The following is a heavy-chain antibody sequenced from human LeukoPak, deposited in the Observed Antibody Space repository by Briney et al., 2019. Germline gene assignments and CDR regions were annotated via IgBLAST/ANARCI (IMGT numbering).Heavy chain of an antibody. Sequence: PGGSLRLSCAASGFTFSSYDMHWVRQAPGKGLEWVAVISYDGSNKYYADSVKGRFTISRDNSKNTLYLQMNSLRAEDTAVYCCANYYDSPYWGQGTLVTVSS. D-gene: IGHD3-22*01. V-gene: IGHV3-30*18. J-gene: IGHJ4*02. CDR3: ANYYDSPY. CDR2: ISYDGSNK. CDR1: GFTFSSYD.